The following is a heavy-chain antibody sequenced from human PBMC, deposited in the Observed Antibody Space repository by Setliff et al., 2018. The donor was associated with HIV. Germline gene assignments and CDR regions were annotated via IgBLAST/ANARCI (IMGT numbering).Heavy chain of an antibody. CDR3: AGRDGYNRYYFDF. D-gene: IGHD5-12*01. V-gene: IGHV4-34*01. CDR1: GGSFSGSY. CDR2: INHSGNT. Sequence: SETLSLTCAVYGGSFSGSYWNWIRQPPGKGLEWIGEINHSGNTYYNPSLKSRVTILVDTSKNQFSLKVTSVTAADTAVYYCAGRDGYNRYYFDFWGQGTLVTSPQ. J-gene: IGHJ4*02.